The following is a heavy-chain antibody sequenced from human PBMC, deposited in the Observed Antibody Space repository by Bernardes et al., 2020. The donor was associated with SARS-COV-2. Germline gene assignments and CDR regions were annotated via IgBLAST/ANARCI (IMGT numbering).Heavy chain of an antibody. CDR2: THYSWTT. CDR1: GGSISGHY. D-gene: IGHD6-13*01. Sequence: SETLSLTCTVSGGSISGHYWSWIRQPPGKGLEWIGYTHYSWTTKYNPSLKSRVTISVDTSKNQFSLKLSSVTAADTAVYYCARYSTSWYYYFDHWGQGTMVTVAS. CDR3: ARYSTSWYYYFDH. V-gene: IGHV4-59*11. J-gene: IGHJ4*02.